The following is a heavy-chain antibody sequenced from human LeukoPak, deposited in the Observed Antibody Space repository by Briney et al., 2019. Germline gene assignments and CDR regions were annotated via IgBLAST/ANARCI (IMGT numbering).Heavy chain of an antibody. Sequence: SETLSLTCTVSGGSISSYYWSWIRQPPGKGLEWMGYIYYSGSTNYNPSLKSRVTISVDTSKNQFSLKLSSVTAADTAVYYCARDHLNSIRGRQQLGAFDIWGQGTMVTVSS. CDR1: GGSISSYY. CDR2: IYYSGST. D-gene: IGHD6-13*01. V-gene: IGHV4-59*01. J-gene: IGHJ3*02. CDR3: ARDHLNSIRGRQQLGAFDI.